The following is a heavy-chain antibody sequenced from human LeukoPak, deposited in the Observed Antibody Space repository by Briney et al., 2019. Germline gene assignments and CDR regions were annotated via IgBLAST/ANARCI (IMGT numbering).Heavy chain of an antibody. CDR1: GGTFSSYA. V-gene: IGHV1-69*13. CDR2: IIPIFGTA. Sequence: GASVKVSCKASGGTFSSYAISWVRQAPGQGLEWMGGIIPIFGTANYAQKFQGRVTITADESTSTAYMELSSLRSEDTAVYYCARGGGDYVRNAFYIWGQGTMVTVSS. CDR3: ARGGGDYVRNAFYI. J-gene: IGHJ3*02. D-gene: IGHD4-17*01.